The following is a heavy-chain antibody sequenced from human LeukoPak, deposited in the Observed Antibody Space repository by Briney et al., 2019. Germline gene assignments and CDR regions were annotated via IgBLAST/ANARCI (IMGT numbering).Heavy chain of an antibody. D-gene: IGHD1-26*01. V-gene: IGHV3-7*03. CDR1: GFTFSSYW. J-gene: IGHJ4*02. CDR2: INQDGSEK. CDR3: ARLNPSELFDY. Sequence: GGSLRLSCVASGFTFSSYWMTWVRQAPGKGLEWVANINQDGSEKYYVDSVKGRFTISRDNAKNSLYLQMNSLRAEDTAVYYCARLNPSELFDYWGQGTLVTVSS.